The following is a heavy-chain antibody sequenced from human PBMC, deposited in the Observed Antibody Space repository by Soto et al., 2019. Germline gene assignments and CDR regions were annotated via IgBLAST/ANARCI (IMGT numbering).Heavy chain of an antibody. CDR2: INSDGSST. CDR3: ARDLGGSGWYVGDSGYGMDV. Sequence: GGSLRLSCAASGFTFSSYWMHWVRQAPGKGLVWVSRINSDGSSTSYADSVKGRFTISRDNAKNTLYLQMNSLRAEDTAVYYCARDLGGSGWYVGDSGYGMDVWGQGTTVTVSS. CDR1: GFTFSSYW. J-gene: IGHJ6*02. V-gene: IGHV3-74*01. D-gene: IGHD6-19*01.